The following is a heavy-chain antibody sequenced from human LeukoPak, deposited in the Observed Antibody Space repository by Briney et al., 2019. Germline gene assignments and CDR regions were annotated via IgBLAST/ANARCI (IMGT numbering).Heavy chain of an antibody. CDR1: GYTFTDYY. Sequence: ASVKVSCKVSGYTFTDYYMHWVQQAPGKGLEWMGLVDPEDGETIYAEKFQGRVTITADTSTDTAYMELSSLRSEDTAVYYCATGGASWNPPLGYYYYYYMDVWGKGTTVTVSS. CDR2: VDPEDGET. D-gene: IGHD1-1*01. V-gene: IGHV1-69-2*01. CDR3: ATGGASWNPPLGYYYYYYMDV. J-gene: IGHJ6*03.